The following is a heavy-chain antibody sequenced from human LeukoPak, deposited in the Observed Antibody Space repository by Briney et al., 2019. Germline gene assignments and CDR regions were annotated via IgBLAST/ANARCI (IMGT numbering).Heavy chain of an antibody. CDR1: GGSISSRSYY. D-gene: IGHD6-19*01. Sequence: SETLSLTCSVSGGSISSRSYYWGWIRQPPGKGLEWIGSIYYSGSTYYNPSLKSRVTISVDTSKNQFSLKLSSVTAADTAVYYCARDQSSGWPTSTFDYWGQGTLVTVSS. CDR3: ARDQSSGWPTSTFDY. CDR2: IYYSGST. J-gene: IGHJ4*02. V-gene: IGHV4-39*07.